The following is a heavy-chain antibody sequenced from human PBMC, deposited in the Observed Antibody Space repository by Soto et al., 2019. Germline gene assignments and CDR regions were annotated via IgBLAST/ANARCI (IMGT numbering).Heavy chain of an antibody. V-gene: IGHV4-34*01. J-gene: IGHJ3*02. CDR3: ARVGLLWFGELLLDAFDI. Sequence: QVQLQQWGAGLLKPSEPLSLTCAVYGGSFSGYYWSWIRHPPGKGLEWIGEINHSGSTNYNPSLKSRVTISVDTSKNQVSLKLSSVTAADTAVYYCARVGLLWFGELLLDAFDIWGQGTMVTVSS. CDR2: INHSGST. CDR1: GGSFSGYY. D-gene: IGHD3-10*01.